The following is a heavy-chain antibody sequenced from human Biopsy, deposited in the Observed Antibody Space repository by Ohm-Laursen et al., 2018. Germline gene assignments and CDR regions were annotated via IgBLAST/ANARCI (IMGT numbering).Heavy chain of an antibody. J-gene: IGHJ4*02. Sequence: SLRLSCAASGFTFSRSVMHWVLQAPGKGLMWVSRIHGDERSATYAEPVKGRFTISRDNAKNTLHLQMNSLRAEDTAVYYCTGDSGGLGDYWGQGTLVTVSS. V-gene: IGHV3-74*03. CDR2: IHGDERSA. D-gene: IGHD2-8*02. CDR1: GFTFSRSV. CDR3: TGDSGGLGDY.